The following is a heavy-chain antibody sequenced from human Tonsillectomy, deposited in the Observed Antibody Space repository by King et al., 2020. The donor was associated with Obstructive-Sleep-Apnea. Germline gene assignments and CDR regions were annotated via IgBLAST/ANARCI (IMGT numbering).Heavy chain of an antibody. CDR2: IHYTGST. D-gene: IGHD2-21*02. CDR1: GGSLSSTTYY. V-gene: IGHV4-39*07. CDR3: AGPAYCGGDCYSYGAFDI. J-gene: IGHJ3*02. Sequence: QLQESGPGLVRPSETLSLTCTVSGGSLSSTTYYWGWIRQPPGKGLEWIGSIHYTGSTYYNPSLKSRVTVSVDTSKNQFSLRLSSVTAADTAVYYCAGPAYCGGDCYSYGAFDIWGQGTMVTVSS.